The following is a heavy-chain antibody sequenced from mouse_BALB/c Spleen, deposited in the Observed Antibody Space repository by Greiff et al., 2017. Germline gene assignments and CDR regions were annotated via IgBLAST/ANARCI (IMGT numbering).Heavy chain of an antibody. CDR2: ILPGSGST. V-gene: IGHV1-9*01. CDR3: ARLGGLRLGRYWYFDV. D-gene: IGHD2-4*01. Sequence: VQLQESGAELMKPGASVKISCKATGYTFSSYWIEWVKQRPGHGLEWIGEILPGSGSTNYNEKFKGKATFTADTSSNPAYMQLSSLTSEDSAVYYCARLGGLRLGRYWYFDVWGAGTTVTVSS. CDR1: GYTFSSYW. J-gene: IGHJ1*01.